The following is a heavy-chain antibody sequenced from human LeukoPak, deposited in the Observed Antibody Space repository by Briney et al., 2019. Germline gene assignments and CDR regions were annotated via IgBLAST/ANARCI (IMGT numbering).Heavy chain of an antibody. D-gene: IGHD5-18*01. J-gene: IGHJ4*02. V-gene: IGHV4-59*12. CDR2: FYYSGST. Sequence: SETLSLTCTVSGGSISSYHWSWIRQPPGKGLEWIGYFYYSGSTNYNPSLKSRVTISVDTSKNQFSLKLSSVTAADTAVYYCARGPVDTAMVGSFDYWGQGTLVTVSS. CDR1: GGSISSYH. CDR3: ARGPVDTAMVGSFDY.